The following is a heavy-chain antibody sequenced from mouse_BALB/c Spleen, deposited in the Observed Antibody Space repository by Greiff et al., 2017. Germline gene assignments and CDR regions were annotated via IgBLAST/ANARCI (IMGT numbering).Heavy chain of an antibody. CDR3: ARIYYDYDDAMDY. V-gene: IGHV5-17*02. Sequence: EVQRVESGGGLVQPGGSRKLSCAASGFTFSSFGMHWVRQAPEKGLEWVAYISSGSSTIYYADTVKGRFTISRDNPKNTLFLQMTSLRSEDTAMYYCARIYYDYDDAMDYWGQGTSVTVSS. J-gene: IGHJ4*01. D-gene: IGHD2-4*01. CDR2: ISSGSSTI. CDR1: GFTFSSFG.